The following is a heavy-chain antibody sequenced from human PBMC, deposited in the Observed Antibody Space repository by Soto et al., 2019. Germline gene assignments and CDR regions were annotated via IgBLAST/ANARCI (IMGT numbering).Heavy chain of an antibody. CDR2: INHSGST. V-gene: IGHV4-34*01. Sequence: QVQLQQWGAGLLKPSETLSLTCAVYGGSFSGYYWSWIRQPPGKGLEWIGEINHSGSTNYNPSLKSRVTRSVDTSKNQFSLKLSSVTAADTAVYYCARGHVSSYSLNLWGQGTLVTVSS. D-gene: IGHD2-15*01. CDR1: GGSFSGYY. J-gene: IGHJ4*02. CDR3: ARGHVSSYSLNL.